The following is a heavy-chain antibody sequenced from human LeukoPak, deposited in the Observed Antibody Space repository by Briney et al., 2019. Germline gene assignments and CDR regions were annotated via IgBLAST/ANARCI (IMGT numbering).Heavy chain of an antibody. CDR3: ARGPGIAVAYQNWFDP. CDR2: ISGSGDNT. J-gene: IGHJ5*02. V-gene: IGHV3-23*01. Sequence: GGSLRLSCAASGFTFSSYAMSWVRQAPGKGLEWVSGISGSGDNTYYADSVKGRFTISRDNSKNTLYLQMNSLRSDDTAVYYCARGPGIAVAYQNWFDPWGQGTLVTVSS. D-gene: IGHD6-19*01. CDR1: GFTFSSYA.